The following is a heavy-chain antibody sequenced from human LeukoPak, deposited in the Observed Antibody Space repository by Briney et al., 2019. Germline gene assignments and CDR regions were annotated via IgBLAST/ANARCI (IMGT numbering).Heavy chain of an antibody. J-gene: IGHJ4*02. D-gene: IGHD5-18*01. V-gene: IGHV4-59*11. CDR1: GGSMSSHY. Sequence: KPWETLSHTCSVSGGSMSSHYWSWMGQPPGKGLEWIAYLFDSVNPKDTPSLQSRLTLSADTSKNQFSLRLSSVPAADTAVYYCATIKRGSIFAYFAFWGQGIKVTVSS. CDR2: LFDSVNP. CDR3: ATIKRGSIFAYFAF.